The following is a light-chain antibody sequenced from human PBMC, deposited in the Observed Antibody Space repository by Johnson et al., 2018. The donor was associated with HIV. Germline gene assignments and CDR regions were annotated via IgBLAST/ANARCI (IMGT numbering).Light chain of an antibody. J-gene: IGLJ1*01. CDR2: ENN. Sequence: QSVLTQPPSVSAAPGQKVTIYCSGSRSNTGRNYASWYQQLPGTAPKLLIYENNKRPSGIPDRFSGSKSGTSATLGISGLQTGDEADYYCGTWDNSLSALAFGTGTKVTVL. V-gene: IGLV1-51*02. CDR3: GTWDNSLSALA. CDR1: RSNTGRNY.